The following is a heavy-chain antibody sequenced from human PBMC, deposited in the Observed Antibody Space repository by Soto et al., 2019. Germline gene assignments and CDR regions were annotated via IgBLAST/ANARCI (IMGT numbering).Heavy chain of an antibody. J-gene: IGHJ5*02. D-gene: IGHD4-4*01. V-gene: IGHV4-59*01. CDR1: GGSISSYY. Sequence: QVQLQESGPGLVKPSETLSLTCTVSGGSISSYYWSWIRQPPGKGLEWIGYIYYSGSTNYNPSLKSRVTISVDTSKNQFSLKLSSVTAADTAVYYCARGIDYNNNWFDPWGQGTLVTVSS. CDR2: IYYSGST. CDR3: ARGIDYNNNWFDP.